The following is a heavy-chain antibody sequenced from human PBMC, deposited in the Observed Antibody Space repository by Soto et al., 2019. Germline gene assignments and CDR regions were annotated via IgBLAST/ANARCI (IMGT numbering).Heavy chain of an antibody. CDR2: ISDSGGST. Sequence: PGGSLRLSCAASGFTFSNYAMNWVRQAPGKGLEWVSGISDSGGSTYYADSVKGRFTISRDNSKNTLYLQMNSLRAEDTAVYYCAKGAFATGTVAQQWGQGTLVTVSS. J-gene: IGHJ1*01. V-gene: IGHV3-23*01. D-gene: IGHD2-15*01. CDR3: AKGAFATGTVAQQ. CDR1: GFTFSNYA.